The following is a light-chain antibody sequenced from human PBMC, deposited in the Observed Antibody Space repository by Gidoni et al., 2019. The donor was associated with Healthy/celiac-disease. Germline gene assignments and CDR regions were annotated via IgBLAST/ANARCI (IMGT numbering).Light chain of an antibody. V-gene: IGLV3-1*01. CDR3: QAWDSSTVV. J-gene: IGLJ2*01. CDR1: KLGDKY. Sequence: SYELTQPPSVSVSPGHTASITCSGDKLGDKYACLYQQKPGQSPVLVIYQDSKRPSGIPERFSGSNSGNTATLTISGTQAMDEADYYCQAWDSSTVVFGGGTKLTVL. CDR2: QDS.